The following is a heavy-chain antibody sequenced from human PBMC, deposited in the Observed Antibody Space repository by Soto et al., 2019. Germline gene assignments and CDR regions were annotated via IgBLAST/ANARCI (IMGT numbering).Heavy chain of an antibody. D-gene: IGHD3-22*01. CDR2: IYYSGST. CDR1: GGSISSYY. V-gene: IGHV4-59*01. CDR3: ARLTYYYDSSGYFDY. J-gene: IGHJ4*02. Sequence: ASETLSLTCTVSGGSISSYYWSWIRQPPGKGLEWIGYIYYSGSTNYNPSLKSRVTISVDTSKNQFSLKLSSVTAADTAVYYCARLTYYYDSSGYFDYWGQGTLVTAPQ.